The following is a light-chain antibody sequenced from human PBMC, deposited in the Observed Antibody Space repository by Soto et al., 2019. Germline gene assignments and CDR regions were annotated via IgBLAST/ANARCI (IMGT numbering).Light chain of an antibody. CDR1: QTITSY. CDR2: AAS. CDR3: QQTYSIPQT. Sequence: DIQMTQSPSSLSASVGDRVTISCRASQTITSYLSWYQQKPGKAPKLLIYAASRLQSGVPSRFSGSGSGTEFTLTISSLQPEDFATYYCQQTYSIPQTFGQGSKLETK. V-gene: IGKV1-39*01. J-gene: IGKJ2*01.